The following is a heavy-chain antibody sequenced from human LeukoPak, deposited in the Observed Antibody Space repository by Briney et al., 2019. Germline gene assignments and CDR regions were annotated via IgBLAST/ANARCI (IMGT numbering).Heavy chain of an antibody. D-gene: IGHD6-19*01. CDR3: ARDNFKGIAVAGNAFDI. J-gene: IGHJ3*02. CDR2: IYTSGST. Sequence: SETLSLTCTVSGGSISSYYWSWIRQPAGKGLEWIGRIYTSGSTNYNPSLKSRVTMSVDPSKNQFSLKLSSVTAADTAVYYCARDNFKGIAVAGNAFDIWGQGTMVTVSS. V-gene: IGHV4-4*07. CDR1: GGSISSYY.